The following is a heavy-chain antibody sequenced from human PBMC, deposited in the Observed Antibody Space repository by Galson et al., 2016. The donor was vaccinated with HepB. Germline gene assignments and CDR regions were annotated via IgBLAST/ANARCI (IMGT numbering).Heavy chain of an antibody. D-gene: IGHD6-13*01. CDR1: GFTLSGHG. CDR2: IWYDGSNK. Sequence: SLRLSCAVSGFTLSGHGLHWVRQAPGKGLEWVAIIWYDGSNKYYADSVKERFTISRDTSKNTLYLQMNSLRAEDTAVYYRARDLGSSWRSGSFDFWGQGSLVTVSS. V-gene: IGHV3-33*01. J-gene: IGHJ4*02. CDR3: ARDLGSSWRSGSFDF.